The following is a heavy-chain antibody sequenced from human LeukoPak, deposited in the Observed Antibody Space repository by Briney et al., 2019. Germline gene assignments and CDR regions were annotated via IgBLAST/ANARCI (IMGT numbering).Heavy chain of an antibody. Sequence: GGSLRLSCTVSGFTVSSNSMSWVRQAPGKGLGWVSFIYSDNTHYSDSVKGRFAISRDNSKNTLYLQMNSLRAEDTAVYYCARRAGAYSHPYDYWGQGTLVTVSS. CDR1: GFTVSSNS. CDR3: ARRAGAYSHPYDY. CDR2: IYSDNT. J-gene: IGHJ4*02. V-gene: IGHV3-53*01. D-gene: IGHD4/OR15-4a*01.